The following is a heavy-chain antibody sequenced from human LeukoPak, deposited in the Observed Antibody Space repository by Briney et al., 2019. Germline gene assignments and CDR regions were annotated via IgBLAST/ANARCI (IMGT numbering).Heavy chain of an antibody. D-gene: IGHD6-19*01. CDR2: ISSSSYI. Sequence: GGSLRLSCAASGFTFSSYSMNWVRQAPGKGLEWVSSISSSSYIYYADSVKGRFTISRDNAKNSLYLQMNSLRAEDTAVYYCARISPGYSSGWSPFDYWGQGTLVTVSS. V-gene: IGHV3-21*01. J-gene: IGHJ4*02. CDR1: GFTFSSYS. CDR3: ARISPGYSSGWSPFDY.